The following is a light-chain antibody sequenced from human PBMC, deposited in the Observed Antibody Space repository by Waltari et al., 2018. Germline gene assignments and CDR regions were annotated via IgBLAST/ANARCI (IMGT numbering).Light chain of an antibody. CDR2: DAS. CDR1: QSISSW. CDR3: QQYNSYSA. V-gene: IGKV1-5*01. J-gene: IGKJ1*01. Sequence: DIQMTQSPSTLSASVGDRVTPTCRASQSISSWLAWYQQKPGKAPKLLIYDASSLESGVPSRFSGSGSGTEFTLTISSLQPDDFATYYCQQYNSYSAFGQGTKVEIK.